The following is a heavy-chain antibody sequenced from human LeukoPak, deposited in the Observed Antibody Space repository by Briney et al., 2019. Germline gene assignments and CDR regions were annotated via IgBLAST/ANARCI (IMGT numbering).Heavy chain of an antibody. V-gene: IGHV1-2*02. CDR3: APTLNYYDSSGYSSPFDY. CDR2: INPNSGGT. J-gene: IGHJ4*02. D-gene: IGHD3-22*01. CDR1: GYTFTDYY. Sequence: ASVKVSCKASGYTFTDYYMHWVRQAPGQGLEWMGWINPNSGGTNYAQKFQGRVTMTRDTSISTAFMELSSLRSDDTAVYCCAPTLNYYDSSGYSSPFDYWGQGALFTVSS.